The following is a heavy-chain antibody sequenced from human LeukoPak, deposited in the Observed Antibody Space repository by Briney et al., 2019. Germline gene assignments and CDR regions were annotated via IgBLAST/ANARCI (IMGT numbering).Heavy chain of an antibody. CDR2: INPNSGGT. J-gene: IGHJ5*02. Sequence: ASVKVSCKASGYTLTAYYIYWVRQAPGQGLEWMGRINPNSGGTDYAQNFQGRVTMTRDTSISTAYMELSRLRSDDTAVHYCARGYCSGGTCYLVENWLDPWGQGTLVTVSS. CDR3: ARGYCSGGTCYLVENWLDP. CDR1: GYTLTAYY. V-gene: IGHV1-2*06. D-gene: IGHD2-15*01.